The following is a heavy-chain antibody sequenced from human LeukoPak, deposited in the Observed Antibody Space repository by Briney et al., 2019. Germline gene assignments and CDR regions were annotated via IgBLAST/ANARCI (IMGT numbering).Heavy chain of an antibody. CDR3: AKDRHGSGSYQLPRNAFDI. CDR1: GFTFSSYG. V-gene: IGHV3-33*06. CDR2: IWYDGSNK. D-gene: IGHD3-10*01. Sequence: GGSLRLSCAASGFTFSSYGMHWVRQAPGKGLEWVAVIWYDGSNKYYADSVKGRFTISRDNSKNTLYLQMNSLRAEDTAVYYCAKDRHGSGSYQLPRNAFDIWGQGTMVTVSS. J-gene: IGHJ3*02.